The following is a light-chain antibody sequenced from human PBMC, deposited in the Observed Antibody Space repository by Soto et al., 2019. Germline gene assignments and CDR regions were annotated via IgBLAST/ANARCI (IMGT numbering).Light chain of an antibody. CDR3: SSYTSISTLV. CDR2: EVT. V-gene: IGLV2-14*01. Sequence: QSALTQPVSVSGSPGQLITISCTGTSSDVGGYNYVSWYQQHPGKAPKLMIYEVTKRPSGVSNRFSGSKSGNTASLTISGLQAEDESDYYCSSYTSISTLVFGGGTKLTVL. CDR1: SSDVGGYNY. J-gene: IGLJ2*01.